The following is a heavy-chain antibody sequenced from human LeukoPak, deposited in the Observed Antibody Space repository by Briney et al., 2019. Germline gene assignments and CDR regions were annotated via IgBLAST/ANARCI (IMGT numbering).Heavy chain of an antibody. D-gene: IGHD2-2*01. CDR3: ARGVLLPAAIEDYYMDV. CDR2: IYTSGST. Sequence: PSETLSLTCTVSGGSISSYYWSWMRQPPGKGLEWIGYIYTSGSTNYNPSLKSRVTISVDTSKNQFSLKLSSVTAADTAVYYCARGVLLPAAIEDYYMDVWGKGTTVTVSS. J-gene: IGHJ6*03. V-gene: IGHV4-4*09. CDR1: GGSISSYY.